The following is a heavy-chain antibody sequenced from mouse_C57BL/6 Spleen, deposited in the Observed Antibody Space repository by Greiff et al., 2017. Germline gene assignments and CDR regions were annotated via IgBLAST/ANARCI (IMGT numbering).Heavy chain of an antibody. CDR1: GYTFTSYW. D-gene: IGHD1-1*01. CDR3: ARDYGSSYVVDY. V-gene: IGHV1-53*01. CDR2: INPSNGGT. J-gene: IGHJ2*01. Sequence: QVQLKQPGTELVKPGASVKLSCKASGYTFTSYWMHWVKQRPGQGLEWIGNINPSNGGTNYNEKFKSKSTLTVDKSSSTAYMQLSSLTSEDSAVYYCARDYGSSYVVDYWGQGTTLTVSS.